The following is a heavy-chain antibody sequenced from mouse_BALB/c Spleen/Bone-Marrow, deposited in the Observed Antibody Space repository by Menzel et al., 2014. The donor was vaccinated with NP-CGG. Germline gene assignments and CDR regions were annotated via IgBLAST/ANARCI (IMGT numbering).Heavy chain of an antibody. J-gene: IGHJ3*01. CDR1: GFTFSDYG. CDR3: AGVDRYDKGAWFAY. D-gene: IGHD2-14*01. CDR2: ISNLAYSI. V-gene: IGHV5-15*02. Sequence: EVKLVESGGGLVQPGGSRKLSCAASGFTFSDYGMAWVRQAPGKGPEWVAFISNLAYSIYYADTVTGQFTISRENAKNTLYLEMSSLRSEDTAMYYCAGVDRYDKGAWFAYWGQGTLVTVSA.